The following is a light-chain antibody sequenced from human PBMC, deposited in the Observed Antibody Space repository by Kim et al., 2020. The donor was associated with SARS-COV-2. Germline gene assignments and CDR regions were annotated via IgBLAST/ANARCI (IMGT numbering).Light chain of an antibody. J-gene: IGLJ1*01. CDR3: CSYAGSRTPWV. Sequence: QSALTQPASVSGSPGQSITISCTGTSSDVGSYNLVSWYQQHPGKAPKLMIYEVSKRPSGVSNRFSGSKSGNTASLTISGLQGEDEADYYCCSYAGSRTPWVFGTGTKVTVL. CDR2: EVS. CDR1: SSDVGSYNL. V-gene: IGLV2-23*02.